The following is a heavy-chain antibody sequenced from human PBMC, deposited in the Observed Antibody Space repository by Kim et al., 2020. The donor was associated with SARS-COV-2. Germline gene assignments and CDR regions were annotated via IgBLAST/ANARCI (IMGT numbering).Heavy chain of an antibody. D-gene: IGHD3-22*01. CDR1: GFTFSSYA. Sequence: GGSLRLSCAASGFTFSSYAMHWVRQAPGKGLEWVAVISYDGSNKYYADSVKGRFTISRDNSKNTLYLQMNSLRAEDTAVYYCARDLLFTYYYDSSGYQDWYFDLWGRGTLVTVSS. V-gene: IGHV3-30-3*01. CDR2: ISYDGSNK. J-gene: IGHJ2*01. CDR3: ARDLLFTYYYDSSGYQDWYFDL.